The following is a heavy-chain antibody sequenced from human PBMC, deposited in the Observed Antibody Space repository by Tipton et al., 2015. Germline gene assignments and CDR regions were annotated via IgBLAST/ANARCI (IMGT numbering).Heavy chain of an antibody. V-gene: IGHV6-1*01. D-gene: IGHD6-13*01. CDR1: GDTVSSNTAA. Sequence: GLVKPSQTLSLTCAISGDTVSSNTAAWNWIRQSPSRGLEWLGRTYYRSRWYNDYAVSVKSRITITPDTSKNQFSLQLNSVTPEDTATYYCARGAQHSTWSWGQGTLVTVSS. J-gene: IGHJ5*02. CDR3: ARGAQHSTWS. CDR2: TYYRSRWYN.